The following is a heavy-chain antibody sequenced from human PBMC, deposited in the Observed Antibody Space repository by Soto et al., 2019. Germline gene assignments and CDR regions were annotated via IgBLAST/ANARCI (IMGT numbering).Heavy chain of an antibody. Sequence: GASVKGSCKASAYTFTSYYMHCVRQPPGQKLVGMGIINPSGGSTSYARKFKARVTMTRDTSTSTVYMQLSSLRAEDTAVYYCARDYGGQNVYFDYWGQGTLVTVS. CDR2: INPSGGST. CDR1: AYTFTSYY. V-gene: IGHV1-46*01. CDR3: ARDYGGQNVYFDY. D-gene: IGHD4-17*01. J-gene: IGHJ4*02.